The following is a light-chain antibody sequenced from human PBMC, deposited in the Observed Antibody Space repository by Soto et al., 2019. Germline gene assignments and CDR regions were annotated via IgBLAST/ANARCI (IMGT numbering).Light chain of an antibody. J-gene: IGKJ2*01. CDR1: QSVNSNY. CDR2: GVS. CDR3: QQYGNSRYT. V-gene: IGKV3-20*01. Sequence: ETVLTQSPGTLSLSPGDRATLSCRANQSVNSNYLAWYQQIPGQAPRLLIYGVSNRATGIPDRFSGSGSGTDFTLTISRLEPEDFAMYYCQQYGNSRYTFGQGTKLEIK.